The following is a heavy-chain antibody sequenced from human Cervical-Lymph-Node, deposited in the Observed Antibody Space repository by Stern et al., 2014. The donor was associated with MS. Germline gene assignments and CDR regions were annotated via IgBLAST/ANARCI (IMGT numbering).Heavy chain of an antibody. CDR1: GFTFSSYG. CDR3: ARDSVAVRPGWFDP. Sequence: VQLEESGGGVVQPGRSLRLSCAASGFTFSSYGMHWVRQAPGKGLEWVAVIWYDGSKKYYADSVKGRFTISRDNSKNTLYLQINSLRVEDTAVYYCARDSVAVRPGWFDPWGQGTLVTVSS. J-gene: IGHJ5*02. V-gene: IGHV3-33*01. CDR2: IWYDGSKK. D-gene: IGHD6-6*01.